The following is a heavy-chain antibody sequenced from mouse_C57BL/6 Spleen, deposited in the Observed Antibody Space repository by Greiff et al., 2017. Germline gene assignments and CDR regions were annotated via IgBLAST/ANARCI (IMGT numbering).Heavy chain of an antibody. V-gene: IGHV1-64*01. CDR1: GYTFTSYW. CDR3: ARSEVVKGYYSY. D-gene: IGHD2-3*01. CDR2: IHPNSGST. Sequence: VQLQQPGAELVKPGASVKLSCKASGYTFTSYWMHWVKQRPGQGLEWIGMIHPNSGSTNYNEKFKSKATLTVDKSSSTAYMQLSSLTSEDSAVYYCARSEVVKGYYSYWGQGTTLTVSS. J-gene: IGHJ2*01.